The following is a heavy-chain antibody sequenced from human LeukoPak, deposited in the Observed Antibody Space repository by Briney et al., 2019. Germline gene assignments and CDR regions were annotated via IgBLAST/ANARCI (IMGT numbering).Heavy chain of an antibody. CDR1: GGSISSYY. Sequence: PSETLSLTCTVSGGSISSYYWSWIRQPAGKGLEWIGRIYTSGSTNYNPSLKSRVTISVDTSKNQFSLKLSSVTAADTAVYYCASGREFGWFDPWGQGTLVTVSS. D-gene: IGHD3-10*01. CDR2: IYTSGST. J-gene: IGHJ5*02. CDR3: ASGREFGWFDP. V-gene: IGHV4-4*07.